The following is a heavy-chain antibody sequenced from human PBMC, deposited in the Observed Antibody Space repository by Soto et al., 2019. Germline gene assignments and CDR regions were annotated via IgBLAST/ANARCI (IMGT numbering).Heavy chain of an antibody. CDR2: ISAYNGNT. CDR3: ARDRPYSSGPLDYYYYGMDV. J-gene: IGHJ6*02. CDR1: GYTFTSYG. V-gene: IGHV1-18*01. Sequence: QVQLVQSGAEVKKPGASVKVSCKASGYTFTSYGISWVRQAPGQGLEWMGWISAYNGNTNYAQKLQGRVTMPTDTSTSTAYMELRSLRSDDTAVYYCARDRPYSSGPLDYYYYGMDVWGQGTTVTVSS. D-gene: IGHD6-19*01.